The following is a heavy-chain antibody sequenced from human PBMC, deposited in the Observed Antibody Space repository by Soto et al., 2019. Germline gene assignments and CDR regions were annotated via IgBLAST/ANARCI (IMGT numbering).Heavy chain of an antibody. CDR1: RFTFSSYG. V-gene: IGHV3-23*01. D-gene: IGHD2-15*01. Sequence: EVQLLESGGDLVQPGGSLRLSCAVSRFTFSSYGMNWVRQAPGKGLEWVSSISDDGDSTYYADSVKGRFTISRDNSKNTLYLRMNSLRAEDTAVYYCAKRSGYQEAASLDYWGQGNLVPVSS. CDR3: AKRSGYQEAASLDY. J-gene: IGHJ4*02. CDR2: ISDDGDST.